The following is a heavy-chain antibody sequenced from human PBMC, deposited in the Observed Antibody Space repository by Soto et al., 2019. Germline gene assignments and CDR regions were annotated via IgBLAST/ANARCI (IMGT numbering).Heavy chain of an antibody. CDR3: ARHGLDCSGGSCYSETYYYYYYMDV. D-gene: IGHD2-15*01. CDR1: GYSFISYW. J-gene: IGHJ6*03. V-gene: IGHV5-51*01. CDR2: IYPGDSDT. Sequence: LGESLKISCKGSGYSFISYWIGWVRQMPGKDLEWMGIIYPGDSDTRYSPSFQGQVTISADKSISTAYLQWSSLKASDTAMYYCARHGLDCSGGSCYSETYYYYYYMDVWGKGTTVTVSS.